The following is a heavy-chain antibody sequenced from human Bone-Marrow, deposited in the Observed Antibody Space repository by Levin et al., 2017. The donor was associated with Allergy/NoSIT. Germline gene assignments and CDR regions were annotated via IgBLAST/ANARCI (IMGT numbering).Heavy chain of an antibody. J-gene: IGHJ5*01. Sequence: GGSLRLSCVASGFTFGTYWMSWVRQAPGKGLEWVANIKEDGSAKYYADSVKGRFTISKDNAKNSLYLQVDSLRVEVTAVYYCARDSPGYGGFESWGQGTLVTVSS. V-gene: IGHV3-7*01. D-gene: IGHD3-9*01. CDR3: ARDSPGYGGFES. CDR2: IKEDGSAK. CDR1: GFTFGTYW.